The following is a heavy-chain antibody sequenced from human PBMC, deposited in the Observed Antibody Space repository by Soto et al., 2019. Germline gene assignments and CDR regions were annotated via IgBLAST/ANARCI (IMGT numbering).Heavy chain of an antibody. D-gene: IGHD2-2*01. CDR1: GGSFSGYY. CDR3: ARGRTGYCSSTSCRNWFGP. J-gene: IGHJ5*02. CDR2: INHSGST. Sequence: SETLSLTCAVYGGSFSGYYWSWIRQPPGKGLEWIGEINHSGSTNYNPSLKSRVTISVDTSKNQFSLKLSSVTAADTAVYYCARGRTGYCSSTSCRNWFGPWGQGTLVTVSS. V-gene: IGHV4-34*01.